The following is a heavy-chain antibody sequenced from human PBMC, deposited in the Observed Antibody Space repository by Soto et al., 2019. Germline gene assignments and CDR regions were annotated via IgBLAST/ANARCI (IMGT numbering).Heavy chain of an antibody. J-gene: IGHJ6*02. V-gene: IGHV1-18*01. D-gene: IGHD3-16*01. CDR3: VMVDNYVTPTPQDV. CDR1: GYIFVNYG. Sequence: QVQLVQSGDEAKKPGASVKVSCKASGYIFVNYGIAWVRQAPGQGLEWMGWISPYTGNTHSATKVQGRLTMTTDTSTSTAYMDPGSLTSDDTAVYYCVMVDNYVTPTPQDVWGQGTTVTVSS. CDR2: ISPYTGNT.